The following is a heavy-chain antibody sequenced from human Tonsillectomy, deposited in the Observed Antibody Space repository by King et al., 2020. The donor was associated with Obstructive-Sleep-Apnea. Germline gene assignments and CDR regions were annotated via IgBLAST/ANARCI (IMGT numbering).Heavy chain of an antibody. Sequence: VQLVESGGGLVQPGGSLRLSCAASGFTFRRYALSWVRQAPGKGLQWVSAIVGSGASTYYADSVKGRFTISRDNSRNTLFLQVNSLRAEDTARYHCVKDSDYDSSGYNYPEYWGQGTLVTVSS. CDR2: IVGSGAST. J-gene: IGHJ4*02. CDR3: VKDSDYDSSGYNYPEY. V-gene: IGHV3-23*04. D-gene: IGHD3-22*01. CDR1: GFTFRRYA.